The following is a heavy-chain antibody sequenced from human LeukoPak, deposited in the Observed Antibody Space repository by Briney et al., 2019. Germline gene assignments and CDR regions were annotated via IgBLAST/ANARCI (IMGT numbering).Heavy chain of an antibody. D-gene: IGHD3-3*01. CDR2: INHSGST. V-gene: IGHV4-34*01. CDR1: GGSFSGYY. CDR3: ARIRVVTHYYFDY. J-gene: IGHJ4*02. Sequence: SETLSLTCAVYGGSFSGYYWSWIRQPPGKGLEWIGEINHSGSTNYNPSLKSRVTISVDTSKNQFSLKLSSVTAADTAVYYCARIRVVTHYYFDYWGQGTLVTVSS.